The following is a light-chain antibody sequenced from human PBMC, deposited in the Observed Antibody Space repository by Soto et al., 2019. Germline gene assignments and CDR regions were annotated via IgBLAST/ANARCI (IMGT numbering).Light chain of an antibody. CDR3: QQLNSYPYT. CDR1: QSISTF. Sequence: DIQMTQSPSSLSASVGDRVTITCRASQSISTFLNWYQQRPGQAPELLIYAASHLQTGVPSRFSGSGSGTDFALTISSLQPEDFATYSCQQLNSYPYTFGQGTKVDIK. V-gene: IGKV1-39*01. CDR2: AAS. J-gene: IGKJ2*01.